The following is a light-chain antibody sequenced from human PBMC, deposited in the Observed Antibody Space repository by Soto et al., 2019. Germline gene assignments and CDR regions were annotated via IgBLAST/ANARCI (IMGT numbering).Light chain of an antibody. CDR3: MQALQTPPST. Sequence: DIVMTQSPLSLPVTPGEPASISCRSSQSLLYSNGYNYLDWYLQKPGQSPQLLIYLGSNRASGVPDRFSGSGSGTDFTLKISRVEAEDVGVYYCMQALQTPPSTFGQGTKLEIK. J-gene: IGKJ2*02. CDR2: LGS. V-gene: IGKV2-28*01. CDR1: QSLLYSNGYNY.